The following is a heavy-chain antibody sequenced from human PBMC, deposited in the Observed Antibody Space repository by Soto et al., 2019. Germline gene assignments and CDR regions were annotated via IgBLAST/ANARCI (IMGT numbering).Heavy chain of an antibody. CDR2: ISSTSSTI. V-gene: IGHV3-48*02. D-gene: IGHD3-22*01. CDR1: GFTFSTYS. CDR3: VRGDYYDSSGYVY. J-gene: IGHJ4*02. Sequence: EVQLVESGGGLVQPGGSLRLSCAASGFTFSTYSMNWVRQAPGKGLEWVSYISSTSSTIYYADSVKGRFTISRDNAKNSLYLQMNSLRDEDTAVYYCVRGDYYDSSGYVYWGQGSLVTVSS.